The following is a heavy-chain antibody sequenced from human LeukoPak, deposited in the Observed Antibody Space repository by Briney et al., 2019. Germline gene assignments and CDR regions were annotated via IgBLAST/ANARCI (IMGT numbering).Heavy chain of an antibody. J-gene: IGHJ4*02. V-gene: IGHV4-4*07. D-gene: IGHD4-17*01. Sequence: PETLSLTCTVSGGSISSYYWSWIRQPAGKGLEWIGRIYSGGSTNYNLSLKSRVTMSVDTSKNQFSLKLRSVTAADTAVYYCARYFYGDYYFDYWGQGTLVTVSS. CDR3: ARYFYGDYYFDY. CDR1: GGSISSYY. CDR2: IYSGGST.